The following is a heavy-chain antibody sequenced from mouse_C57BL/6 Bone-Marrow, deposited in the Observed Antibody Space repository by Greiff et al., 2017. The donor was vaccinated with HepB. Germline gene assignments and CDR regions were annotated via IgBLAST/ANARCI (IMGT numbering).Heavy chain of an antibody. V-gene: IGHV1-26*01. D-gene: IGHD2-5*01. CDR1: GYTFTDYY. CDR2: INPNNGGT. Sequence: EVQLQQSGPELVKPGASVKISCKASGYTFTDYYMNWVKQSHGKSLEWIGDINPNNGGTSYNQKFKGKATLTVDKSSSTAYMELRSLTSEDSAVYYCARGDYSNPYYYAMDYWGQGTSVTVSS. J-gene: IGHJ4*01. CDR3: ARGDYSNPYYYAMDY.